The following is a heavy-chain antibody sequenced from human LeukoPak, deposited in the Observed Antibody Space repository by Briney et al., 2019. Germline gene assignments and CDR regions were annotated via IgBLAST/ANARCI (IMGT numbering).Heavy chain of an antibody. D-gene: IGHD6-13*01. V-gene: IGHV3-21*01. Sequence: PGGSLRLSCAASGFTFSSYNMNWVRQAPGKGLEWVSSISSSSSYIYYADSVRGRFTISIDKAKNTLYLQMNSLRAEDTAVYYCAGGIAAAVHWGPGTLVTVSS. CDR1: GFTFSSYN. CDR2: ISSSSSYI. CDR3: AGGIAAAVH. J-gene: IGHJ4*02.